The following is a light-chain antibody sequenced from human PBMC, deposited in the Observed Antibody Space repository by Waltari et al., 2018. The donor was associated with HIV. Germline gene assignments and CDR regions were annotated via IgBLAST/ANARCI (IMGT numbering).Light chain of an antibody. CDR1: RSNIGSNT. CDR3: AAWDDTLNGYV. J-gene: IGLJ1*01. Sequence: QSVLTQSPSASGTPGQRVTISCSGSRSNIGSNTVNWYQQLPGTAPKLLIYTNNQRPSGVPDRFSGSKSGTSASLDISGLQSEDEADYYCAAWDDTLNGYVFGCGTKVTVL. V-gene: IGLV1-44*01. CDR2: TNN.